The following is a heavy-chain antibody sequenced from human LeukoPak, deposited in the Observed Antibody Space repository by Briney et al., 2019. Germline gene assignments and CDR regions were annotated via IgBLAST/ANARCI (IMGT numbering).Heavy chain of an antibody. CDR1: GFTFGDHA. Sequence: PGRSLRLSCSGSGFTFGDHAMSWVRQAPGKGREWVGFIRSKAYRGTTEYAASVKGRFSISRDDSASIAYLQMNSLKTEDTAVYYCARGPIQLWIHNAMDVWDQGTTVTVSS. D-gene: IGHD5-24*01. V-gene: IGHV3-49*04. CDR3: ARGPIQLWIHNAMDV. J-gene: IGHJ6*02. CDR2: IRSKAYRGTT.